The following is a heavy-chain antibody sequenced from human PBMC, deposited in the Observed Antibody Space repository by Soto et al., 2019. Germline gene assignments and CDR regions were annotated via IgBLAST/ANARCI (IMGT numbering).Heavy chain of an antibody. CDR1: GFTFSSYG. CDR2: ISYDGSNK. J-gene: IGHJ6*02. V-gene: IGHV3-30*18. D-gene: IGHD4-17*01. Sequence: GGSLRLSCAASGFTFSSYGMHWVRQAPGKGLEWVAVISYDGSNKYYADSVKGRFTISRDNSKNTLYLQMNSLRAEDTAVYYCAKDRDYGDSYMDVWGQGTTVTVSS. CDR3: AKDRDYGDSYMDV.